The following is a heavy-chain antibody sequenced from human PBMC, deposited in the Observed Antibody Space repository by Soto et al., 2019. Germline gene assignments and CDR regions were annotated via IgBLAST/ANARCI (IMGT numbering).Heavy chain of an antibody. CDR3: AIDGASGSGWSPLDY. D-gene: IGHD6-19*01. CDR1: GFTFSSYG. V-gene: IGHV3-33*01. Sequence: QVQLVESGGGVVQPGRSLRLSCAASGFTFSSYGMHWVRQAPGKGLEWVAVIWYDGSNKYYADSVKGRFTISRDNSKNTLYLQMNILRAEDTAVYYCAIDGASGSGWSPLDYWGQGTLVTVSS. J-gene: IGHJ4*02. CDR2: IWYDGSNK.